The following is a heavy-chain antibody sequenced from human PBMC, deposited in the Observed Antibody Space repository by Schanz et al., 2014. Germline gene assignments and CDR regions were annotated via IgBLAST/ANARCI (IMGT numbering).Heavy chain of an antibody. Sequence: EVQLVESGGGLVQPGGSLRLSCAASGFSISDHTMRWDRQAPGKGLEPVSVTYLGGNTDYADSVKGRFTISRDDSKNTLHLQMNSLRSEDTAVYYCAKDLRHADAFDLWGQGTMVTVSS. CDR2: TYLGGNT. D-gene: IGHD4-17*01. CDR3: AKDLRHADAFDL. CDR1: GFSISDHT. J-gene: IGHJ3*01. V-gene: IGHV3-66*01.